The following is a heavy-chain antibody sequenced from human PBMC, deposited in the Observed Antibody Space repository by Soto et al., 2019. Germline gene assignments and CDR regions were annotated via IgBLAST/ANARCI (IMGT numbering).Heavy chain of an antibody. J-gene: IGHJ5*01. V-gene: IGHV4-61*01. D-gene: IGHD3-16*01. Sequence: SETLSLTCTVSGGSLNSSSYYWSWIRQPPGKGLEWIGYIHYFGSTKYNPSLESRVTMSVDTSKNQFSLKLSSVTAAATAVYYCARDRGASVHMSNAYGKFDSRGQGTLVSLSS. CDR1: GGSLNSSSYY. CDR2: IHYFGST. CDR3: ARDRGASVHMSNAYGKFDS.